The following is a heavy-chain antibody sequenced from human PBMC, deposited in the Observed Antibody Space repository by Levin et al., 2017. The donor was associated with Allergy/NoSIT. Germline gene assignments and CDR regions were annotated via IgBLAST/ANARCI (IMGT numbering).Heavy chain of an antibody. Sequence: GESLKISCAVSGFTFSDYYMNWIRQAPGKGLEWVSSISSSNTHTNYADSVRGRFTISRDNAENSLYLQMDSPRADDTAVYYCATGCYCSAGACYSAGAWGQGTLVTVSS. CDR1: GFTFSDYY. CDR2: ISSSNTHT. V-gene: IGHV3-11*03. D-gene: IGHD2-15*01. CDR3: ATGCYCSAGACYSAGA. J-gene: IGHJ5*02.